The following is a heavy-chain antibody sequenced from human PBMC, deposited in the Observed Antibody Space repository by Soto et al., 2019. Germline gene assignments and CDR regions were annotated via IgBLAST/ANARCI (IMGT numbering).Heavy chain of an antibody. V-gene: IGHV4-31*02. CDR2: IYYTGTT. D-gene: IGHD1-1*01. J-gene: IGHJ4*02. CDR3: ASGHDAYKVRY. Sequence: WTWIRQHPGKGLEWIGYIYYTGTTYYNPSLKSRPTISVDTSENHFSLELTSVTAADTATYFCASGHDAYKVRYWGQGTLVTVSS.